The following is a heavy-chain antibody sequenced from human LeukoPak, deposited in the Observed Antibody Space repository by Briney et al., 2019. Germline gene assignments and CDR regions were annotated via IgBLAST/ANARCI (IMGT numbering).Heavy chain of an antibody. CDR1: GYTFTGYY. V-gene: IGHV1-2*06. Sequence: ASVKVSCKASGYTFTGYYMHWVRQALGQGLEWMGRINPNSGGTDYAQKFQGRVTMTRGTSISTAYMELSRLRFDDTALYYCARGEYGGNFDFWGQGTLVTVSS. CDR2: INPNSGGT. D-gene: IGHD2-15*01. J-gene: IGHJ4*02. CDR3: ARGEYGGNFDF.